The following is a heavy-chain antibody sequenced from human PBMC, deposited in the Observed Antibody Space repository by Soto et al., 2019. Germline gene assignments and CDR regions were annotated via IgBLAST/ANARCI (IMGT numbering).Heavy chain of an antibody. CDR1: GGSITSSISD. CDR2: IDHSGRT. Sequence: QLQLQESGPGLVKPSETLSLTCTVSGGSITSSISDWDWIRQPPGKGLEWIGSIDHSGRTSYNPSLKSRLTITVDTSKNQFSLKLSSVTAADTAVYSCARRDNTVTTAPFDYWGQGTLVTVSS. J-gene: IGHJ4*02. D-gene: IGHD4-17*01. CDR3: ARRDNTVTTAPFDY. V-gene: IGHV4-39*01.